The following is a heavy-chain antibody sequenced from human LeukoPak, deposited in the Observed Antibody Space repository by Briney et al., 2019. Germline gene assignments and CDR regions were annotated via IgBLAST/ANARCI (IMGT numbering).Heavy chain of an antibody. J-gene: IGHJ4*02. V-gene: IGHV1-18*01. Sequence: ASVKVSCKASGYTFTSYGISWVRQAPGRGLEWMGWISAYNGNTNYAQKLQGRVTMTTDTSTSTAYMELRSLRSDDTAVYYCARGLNPYENTAMVTDWGQGTLVTVSS. CDR2: ISAYNGNT. CDR1: GYTFTSYG. CDR3: ARGLNPYENTAMVTD. D-gene: IGHD5-18*01.